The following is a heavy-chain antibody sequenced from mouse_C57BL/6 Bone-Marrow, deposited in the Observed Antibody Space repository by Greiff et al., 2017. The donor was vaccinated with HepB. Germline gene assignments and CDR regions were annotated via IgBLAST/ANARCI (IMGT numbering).Heavy chain of an antibody. CDR2: ISDGGSYT. V-gene: IGHV5-4*03. D-gene: IGHD1-1*01. J-gene: IGHJ2*01. CDR3: ARVYGSFDY. Sequence: EVMLVESGGGLVKPGGSLKLSCAASGFTFSSYAMSWVRQTPEKRLEWVATISDGGSYTYYPDNVKGRFTISRDNAKNNLYLQMSHLTSEDTAMYYCARVYGSFDYWGQGTTLTVSS. CDR1: GFTFSSYA.